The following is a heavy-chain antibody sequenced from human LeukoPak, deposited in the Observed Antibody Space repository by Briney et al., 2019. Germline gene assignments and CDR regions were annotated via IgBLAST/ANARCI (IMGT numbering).Heavy chain of an antibody. CDR2: ISSSSSTI. CDR1: GFTFSSYD. CDR3: ARRYCSSTSCSPNFDY. Sequence: GGSLRLSCAASGFTFSSYDMNWVRQAPGKGLEWVSYISSSSSTIYFADSAKGRFTISRDNAKNSLYLQMNSLRAEDTAVYYCARRYCSSTSCSPNFDYWGQGTLVTVSS. V-gene: IGHV3-48*04. J-gene: IGHJ4*02. D-gene: IGHD2-2*01.